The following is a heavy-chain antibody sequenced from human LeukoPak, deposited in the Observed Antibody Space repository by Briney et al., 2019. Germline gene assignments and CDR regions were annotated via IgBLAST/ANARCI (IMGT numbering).Heavy chain of an antibody. V-gene: IGHV4-61*02. CDR1: GGSISSGSCF. CDR3: AREYEYGVTD. Sequence: SETLSLTCTVSGGSISSGSCFWSWIRQPAGKGLEWIGRMYTSGSTNYNPSLKSRVTISVDTSKNQFSLKLTSVTAADTAVYYCAREYEYGVTDWGQGTLVTVSS. CDR2: MYTSGST. D-gene: IGHD4/OR15-4a*01. J-gene: IGHJ4*02.